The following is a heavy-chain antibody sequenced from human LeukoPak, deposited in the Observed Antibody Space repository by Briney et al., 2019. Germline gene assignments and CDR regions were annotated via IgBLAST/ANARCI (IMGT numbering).Heavy chain of an antibody. D-gene: IGHD2-21*02. CDR1: GCTFSNYS. CDR3: ARSTYCGGDCYPALGY. CDR2: ISSSNNTI. J-gene: IGHJ4*02. Sequence: GGSLRLSCAASGCTFSNYSMNWVRQAPGKGLEWVSYISSSNNTIYYADSVKGRFTISRDNAKNSLYLQMNSLRDEDTAVYYCARSTYCGGDCYPALGYWGQGTPVTVSS. V-gene: IGHV3-48*02.